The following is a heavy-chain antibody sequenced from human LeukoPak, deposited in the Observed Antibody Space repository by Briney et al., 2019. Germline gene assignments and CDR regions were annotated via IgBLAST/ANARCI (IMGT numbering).Heavy chain of an antibody. CDR3: AKDRVAMVRGVSFSFDC. D-gene: IGHD3-10*01. J-gene: IGHJ4*02. CDR2: ISGDGGSR. Sequence: GRSLRLSCAASGFTFVDYALHWVRQARGKGLDCVSLISGDGGSRYNADSVKGRFTISRDNSKNSMFLQMNSLRTEDTALYYCAKDRVAMVRGVSFSFDCWGQGTLVPVSS. V-gene: IGHV3-43*02. CDR1: GFTFVDYA.